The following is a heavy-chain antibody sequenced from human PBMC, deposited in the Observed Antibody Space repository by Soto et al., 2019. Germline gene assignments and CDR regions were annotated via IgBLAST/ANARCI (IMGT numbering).Heavy chain of an antibody. Sequence: GASVKVSCKASGYTFTNNGINWVRQAPGRGLEWMGWIDTYNGDTNYAQTLQGRVTLTTDASTTTVYMELRSLKSDDTAVYFCARGDPQYRSSSFDLWGQGTLVTVS. CDR2: IDTYNGDT. CDR1: GYTFTNNG. V-gene: IGHV1-18*04. CDR3: ARGDPQYRSSSFDL. J-gene: IGHJ4*02. D-gene: IGHD6-6*01.